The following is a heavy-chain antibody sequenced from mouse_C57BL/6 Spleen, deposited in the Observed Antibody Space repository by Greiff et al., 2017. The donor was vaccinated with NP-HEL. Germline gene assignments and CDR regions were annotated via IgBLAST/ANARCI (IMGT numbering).Heavy chain of an antibody. CDR2: IYPRSGNT. CDR1: GYTFTSYG. J-gene: IGHJ3*01. CDR3: GRSLTGAWIAY. V-gene: IGHV1-81*01. Sequence: QVQLKESGAELARPGASVKLSCKASGYTFTSYGISWVKQRTGQGLEWIGEIYPRSGNTYYNEKFKGKATLTADKSSSTAYMELSSLTSEDSAVYFCGRSLTGAWIAYWGQGTLVTVSA.